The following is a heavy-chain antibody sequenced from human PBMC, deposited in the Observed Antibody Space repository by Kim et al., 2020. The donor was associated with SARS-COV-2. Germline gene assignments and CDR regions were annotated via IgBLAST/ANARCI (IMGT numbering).Heavy chain of an antibody. CDR3: ARGRKVVINDAFDI. J-gene: IGHJ3*02. V-gene: IGHV4-34*01. D-gene: IGHD2-15*01. Sequence: PSLKGRVTISVDTSKNQFSLKLSAVTAADTAVYYCARGRKVVINDAFDIWGQGTMVTVSS.